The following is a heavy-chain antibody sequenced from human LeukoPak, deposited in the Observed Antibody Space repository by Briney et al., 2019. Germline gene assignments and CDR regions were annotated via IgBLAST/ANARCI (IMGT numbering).Heavy chain of an antibody. J-gene: IGHJ4*02. CDR3: ARVGYYDSAFDY. Sequence: PSETLSLTCTVSDDSMTGYYWSWIRQPPGKGLEWIGYIYYSGSTNYNPSLKSRVTISVDTSKNQFSLKLSSVTAADTAVYYCARVGYYDSAFDYWGQGTLVTVSS. CDR1: DDSMTGYY. V-gene: IGHV4-59*01. D-gene: IGHD3-22*01. CDR2: IYYSGST.